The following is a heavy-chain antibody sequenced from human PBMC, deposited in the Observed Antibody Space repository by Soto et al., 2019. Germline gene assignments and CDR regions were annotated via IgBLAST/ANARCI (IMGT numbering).Heavy chain of an antibody. CDR1: GFTFSSYW. CDR3: ARATGADKEDY. Sequence: GGSLRLSCAASGFTFSSYWMSWVRQAPGKGLEWVANIKEDGSERYYVDSVKGRFTIPRDNAKNSLYLQMNSLRAEDTAVYYCARATGADKEDYWGQGTLVTVSS. D-gene: IGHD3-10*01. V-gene: IGHV3-7*04. J-gene: IGHJ4*02. CDR2: IKEDGSER.